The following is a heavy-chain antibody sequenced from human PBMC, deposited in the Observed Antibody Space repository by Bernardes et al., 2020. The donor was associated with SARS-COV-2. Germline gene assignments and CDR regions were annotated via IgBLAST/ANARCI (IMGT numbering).Heavy chain of an antibody. CDR1: GGSISSSNW. Sequence: SETLSLTRAVSGGSISSSNWWSWVRQPPGKGLEWIGEIYHSGSTNYNPSLKSRVTISVDKSKNQFSLKLSSVTAADTAVYYCASYCSSTSCSYGVDYWGQGTLVTVSS. V-gene: IGHV4-4*02. CDR2: IYHSGST. D-gene: IGHD2-2*01. CDR3: ASYCSSTSCSYGVDY. J-gene: IGHJ4*02.